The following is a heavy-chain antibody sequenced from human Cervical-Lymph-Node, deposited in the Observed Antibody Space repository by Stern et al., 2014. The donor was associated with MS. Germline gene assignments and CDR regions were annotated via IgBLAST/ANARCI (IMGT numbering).Heavy chain of an antibody. Sequence: QVQLQESGPGLVKPSETLSLTCTVSGGSISDYHWSWIRQPPGKGLEWLGYIFYTGGTHQHPSFKSRVSMSVDTSNNQVSLKLNSVAAADAAVYYCARDHAGGFHWFGEPQRPNFYYGMDVWGQGTTVTVSS. J-gene: IGHJ6*02. D-gene: IGHD3-10*01. V-gene: IGHV4-59*01. CDR1: GGSISDYH. CDR3: ARDHAGGFHWFGEPQRPNFYYGMDV. CDR2: IFYTGGT.